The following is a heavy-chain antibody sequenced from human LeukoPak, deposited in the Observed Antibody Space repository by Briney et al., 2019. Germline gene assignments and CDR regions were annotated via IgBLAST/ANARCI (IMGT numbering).Heavy chain of an antibody. CDR1: GFTFSDYY. J-gene: IGHJ4*02. CDR3: ASESYEYYYGSGAFDY. D-gene: IGHD3-10*01. V-gene: IGHV3-11*04. Sequence: PGGSLRLSCAASGFTFSDYYMSWIRQAPGEGLEWVSYISSSGSTIYYADSVMGRFTISRDNAKNSLYLQMNSLRAEDTAVYYCASESYEYYYGSGAFDYWGQGTLVTVSS. CDR2: ISSSGSTI.